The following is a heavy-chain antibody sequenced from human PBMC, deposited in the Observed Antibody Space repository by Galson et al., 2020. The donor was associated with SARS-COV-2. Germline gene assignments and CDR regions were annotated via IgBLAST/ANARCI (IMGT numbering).Heavy chain of an antibody. CDR2: IYYSGST. CDR1: GGSISSYY. CDR3: ARHFREWSGLPALDAFDI. Sequence: SETLSLTCTVSGGSISSYYWSWIRQPPGKGLEWIGYIYYSGSTNYNPSLKRRVTISVDTSKNQFSLKLSSVTAADTAVYYCARHFREWSGLPALDAFDIWGQGTMVTVSS. D-gene: IGHD3-3*01. V-gene: IGHV4-59*08. J-gene: IGHJ3*02.